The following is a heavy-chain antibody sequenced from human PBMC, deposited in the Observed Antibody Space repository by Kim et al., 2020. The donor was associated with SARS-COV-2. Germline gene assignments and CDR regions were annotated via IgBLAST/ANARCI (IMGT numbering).Heavy chain of an antibody. V-gene: IGHV1-58*02. D-gene: IGHD3-22*01. CDR2: IVVGIGNT. Sequence: SVKVSCKASGFTFDSSAMQWVRQARGQRLEWIGWIVVGIGNTNYAQNFQERVTITRDMSTSTVYMELSSLRSEDTAVYYRAADLWDSSGYSRYGFDPWGQGTLVTVSS. J-gene: IGHJ5*02. CDR1: GFTFDSSA. CDR3: AADLWDSSGYSRYGFDP.